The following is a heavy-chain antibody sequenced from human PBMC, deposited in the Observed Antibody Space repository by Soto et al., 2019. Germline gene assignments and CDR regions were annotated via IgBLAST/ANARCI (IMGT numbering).Heavy chain of an antibody. CDR2: IVVGSGNT. Sequence: GASVKVSCKASGFTFTSSAVQWVRQARGQRLEWIGWIVVGSGNTNYAQKFQERVTITRDMSTSTAYMELSSLRSEDTAVYYCASRLEYYYDSSGRPRDDYWGQGTLVTVSS. J-gene: IGHJ4*02. D-gene: IGHD3-22*01. V-gene: IGHV1-58*01. CDR3: ASRLEYYYDSSGRPRDDY. CDR1: GFTFTSSA.